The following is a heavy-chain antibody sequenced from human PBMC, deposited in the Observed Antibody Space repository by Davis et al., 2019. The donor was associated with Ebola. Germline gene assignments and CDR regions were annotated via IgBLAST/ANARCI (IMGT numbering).Heavy chain of an antibody. CDR3: ATLRRTITGMDDGFDI. CDR2: IFPGDSDT. CDR1: GYSFTSYW. J-gene: IGHJ3*02. D-gene: IGHD1-20*01. V-gene: IGHV5-51*01. Sequence: GESLKISCKGSGYSFTSYWIVWVRQMPGKGLVCMGIIFPGDSDTRYSPSFQGQVTISADKSFKTAFLQWSSLKASDTARYYCATLRRTITGMDDGFDIWGQGTMVTVSS.